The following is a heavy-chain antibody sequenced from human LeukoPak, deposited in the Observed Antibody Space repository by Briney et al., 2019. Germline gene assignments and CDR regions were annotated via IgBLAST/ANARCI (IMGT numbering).Heavy chain of an antibody. CDR2: ISGSGGST. CDR3: AKDGYSSGWYGFNWFDP. Sequence: GGSLRLSCAASGFTFSSYAMSWVRQAPGKGLEWVSAISGSGGSTYYADSVKGRFTISRDNSKNTLYLQMNSLGAEDTAVYYCAKDGYSSGWYGFNWFDPWGQGTLVTVSS. J-gene: IGHJ5*02. D-gene: IGHD6-19*01. V-gene: IGHV3-23*01. CDR1: GFTFSSYA.